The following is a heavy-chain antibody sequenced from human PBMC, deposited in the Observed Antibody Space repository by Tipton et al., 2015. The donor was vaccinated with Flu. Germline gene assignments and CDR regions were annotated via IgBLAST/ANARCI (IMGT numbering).Heavy chain of an antibody. CDR3: ARFAGGP. CDR1: GFTLSGYG. V-gene: IGHV3-7*01. Sequence: GSLRLSCAASGFTLSGYGMHWVRQAPGKGLEWVAHINQDGSEESYVDSVKGRFTISRDNARNSVYLQMNSLRVEDTAVYHCARFAGGPWGQGALVTVSS. CDR2: INQDGSEE. D-gene: IGHD3-16*01. J-gene: IGHJ5*02.